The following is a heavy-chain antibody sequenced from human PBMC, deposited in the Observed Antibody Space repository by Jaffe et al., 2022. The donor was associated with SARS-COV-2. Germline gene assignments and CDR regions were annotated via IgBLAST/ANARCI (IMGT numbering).Heavy chain of an antibody. D-gene: IGHD2-2*01. CDR3: ARGHHPDIVVVPAADTYWYFDL. CDR2: IYYSGST. J-gene: IGHJ2*01. V-gene: IGHV4-59*01. CDR1: GGSISSYY. Sequence: QVQLQESGPGLVKPSETLSLTCTVSGGSISSYYWSWIRQPPGKGLEWIGYIYYSGSTNYNPSLKSRVTISVDTSKNQFSLKLSSVTAADTAVYYCARGHHPDIVVVPAADTYWYFDLWGRGTLVTVSS.